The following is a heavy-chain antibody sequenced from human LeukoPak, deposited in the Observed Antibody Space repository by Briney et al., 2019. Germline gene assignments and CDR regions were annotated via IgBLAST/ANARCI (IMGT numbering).Heavy chain of an antibody. CDR1: GFTFSSYI. CDR3: ARGIREQGPNDY. CDR2: ISSRRSTI. Sequence: GESLRLSCAASGFTFSSYIVNCVRQAPGKGVEGGAYISSRRSTIYYADSEKGRFTISRDNAKTSLYLQMNSLRAEDTAVYYCARGIREQGPNDYWGQGTLVTVSS. D-gene: IGHD1/OR15-1a*01. V-gene: IGHV3-48*04. J-gene: IGHJ4*02.